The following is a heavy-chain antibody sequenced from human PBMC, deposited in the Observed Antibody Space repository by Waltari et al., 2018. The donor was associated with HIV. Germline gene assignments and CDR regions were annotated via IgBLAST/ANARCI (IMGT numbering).Heavy chain of an antibody. CDR1: GFTFSNYD. J-gene: IGHJ6*02. Sequence: QVQLVESGGGVVQPGRSLRLSCAASGFTFSNYDMHWVRQAPGRGVEWVAVVSYAGIAYYADSLRGRFTISRDTPEDTLYLQINSLRADDTAVYYCAKDWRSGYYTGRSYALDVWGQGTTVTVSS. CDR2: VSYAGIA. V-gene: IGHV3-30*18. CDR3: AKDWRSGYYTGRSYALDV. D-gene: IGHD3-3*01.